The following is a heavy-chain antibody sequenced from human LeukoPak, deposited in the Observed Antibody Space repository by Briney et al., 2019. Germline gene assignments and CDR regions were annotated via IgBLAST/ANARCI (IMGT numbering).Heavy chain of an antibody. CDR2: IDRGGSK. D-gene: IGHD5-12*01. J-gene: IGHJ5*02. Sequence: GGSLRLSCAASGFTVTSNYMNWVRQAPGKGLEWVSVIDRGGSKYYADSVKGRFTISRDNAKNSLYLQMNSLRAEDTAVYYCARGIVATSSWGQGTLVTVSS. CDR3: ARGIVATSS. V-gene: IGHV3-53*01. CDR1: GFTVTSNY.